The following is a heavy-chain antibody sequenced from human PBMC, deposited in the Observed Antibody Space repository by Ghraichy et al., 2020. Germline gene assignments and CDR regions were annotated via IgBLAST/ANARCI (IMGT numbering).Heavy chain of an antibody. CDR1: GFTFNNYV. D-gene: IGHD6-13*01. CDR2: ISGSGSST. Sequence: GGSLRLSCAASGFTFNNYVMTWVRQAPGKGLEWVSGISGSGSSTYYAESVKGRFTISRDNSKNTLYLQMNSLRVEDTALYYCAKGRYSSSTNWFDPWGQGTLVTVSS. CDR3: AKGRYSSSTNWFDP. J-gene: IGHJ5*02. V-gene: IGHV3-23*01.